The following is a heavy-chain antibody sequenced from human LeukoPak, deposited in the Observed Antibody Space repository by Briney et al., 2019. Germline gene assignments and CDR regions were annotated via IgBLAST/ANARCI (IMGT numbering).Heavy chain of an antibody. J-gene: IGHJ4*02. CDR1: GFTLSSYA. Sequence: GGTLRLSCAASGFTLSSYAMSWVRQAPGKGLECVSAISGSGGSTYYADSVKGRFTISRDNSKNTLYLQMNSLRAEDTAVYYCAKELYYYDSCFDYCGQGTLVTVSS. D-gene: IGHD3-22*01. CDR3: AKELYYYDSCFDY. CDR2: ISGSGGST. V-gene: IGHV3-23*01.